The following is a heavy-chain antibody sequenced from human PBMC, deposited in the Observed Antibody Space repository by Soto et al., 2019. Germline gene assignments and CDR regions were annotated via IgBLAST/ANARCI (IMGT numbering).Heavy chain of an antibody. J-gene: IGHJ4*02. CDR1: GGTFSGYA. Sequence: ASVKVSCKASGGTFSGYAISWVRQAPGQGLEWMGGIIPIFGTANYAQKFQGRVTITADESTSTAYMELSSLRSEDTAVYYCARMIAARPYFDYWVQRXLVTVYS. CDR2: IIPIFGTA. V-gene: IGHV1-69*13. CDR3: ARMIAARPYFDY. D-gene: IGHD6-6*01.